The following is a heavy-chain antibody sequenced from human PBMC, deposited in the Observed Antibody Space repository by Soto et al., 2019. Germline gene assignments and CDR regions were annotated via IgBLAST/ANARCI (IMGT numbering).Heavy chain of an antibody. V-gene: IGHV3-23*01. CDR3: ATRIKSGSNYGGKAMDV. J-gene: IGHJ6*02. CDR1: GFSFSNYA. CDR2: ISGSGAGT. Sequence: EVQLLESGGTLVQVGGSLRLSCVASGFSFSNYAVTWVRQAQGKGLEWVSAISGSGAGTYYADSVKGRFTISRDNSKNKVHLQMNIRRVEDAAGYHFATRIKSGSNYGGKAMDVWGQGTTVIVS. D-gene: IGHD1-26*01.